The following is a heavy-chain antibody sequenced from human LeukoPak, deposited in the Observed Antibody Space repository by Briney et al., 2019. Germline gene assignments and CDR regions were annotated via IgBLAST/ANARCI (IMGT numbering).Heavy chain of an antibody. J-gene: IGHJ6*03. D-gene: IGHD3-10*01. CDR1: GGTFSSYA. CDR2: IIPIFGTA. CDR3: ARDRRVLWFGELLGYMDV. V-gene: IGHV1-69*13. Sequence: SVKVSCKASGGTFSSYAISWVRQAPGQGLEWMGGIIPIFGTANYAQKLQGRVTITADESTSTAYMELRSLRSDDTAVYYCARDRRVLWFGELLGYMDVWGKGTTVTISS.